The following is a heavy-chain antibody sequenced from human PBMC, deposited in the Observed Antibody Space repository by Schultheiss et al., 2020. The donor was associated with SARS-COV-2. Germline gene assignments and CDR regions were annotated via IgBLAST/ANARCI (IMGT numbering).Heavy chain of an antibody. Sequence: SQTLSLTCAVSGYSISSGDYWSWIRQPPGKGLEWIGEIIHSGSTNYNPSLKSRVTMSVDTSKNQFSLKLSSVTAADTAVYYCARDPYGDPGYFDYWGQGTLVTVSS. D-gene: IGHD4-17*01. V-gene: IGHV4-38-2*02. CDR2: IIHSGST. CDR3: ARDPYGDPGYFDY. CDR1: GYSISSGDY. J-gene: IGHJ4*02.